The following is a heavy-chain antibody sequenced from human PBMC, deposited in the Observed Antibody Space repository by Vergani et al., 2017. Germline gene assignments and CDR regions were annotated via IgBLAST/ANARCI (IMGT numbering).Heavy chain of an antibody. D-gene: IGHD6-6*01. Sequence: VQLLESGGGLVQPGGSLRLSCAASGFTFSSYAMSWIRQPPGKGLEWIGEINHSGGTNYNPSLKSRVTISVDTSKNQFSLKLSSVTAADTAVYFCARGPRSIAARPSYYYMGVWGKGTTVTVSS. CDR3: ARGPRSIAARPSYYYMGV. CDR1: GFTFSSYA. CDR2: INHSGGT. J-gene: IGHJ6*03. V-gene: IGHV4-34*01.